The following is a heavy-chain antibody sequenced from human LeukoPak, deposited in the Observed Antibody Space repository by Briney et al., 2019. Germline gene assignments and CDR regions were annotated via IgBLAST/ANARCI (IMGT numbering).Heavy chain of an antibody. CDR1: GGTFSSYA. J-gene: IGHJ6*02. D-gene: IGHD3-3*01. CDR3: ARGFSDFWSGYYRPYYDGMDV. Sequence: ASVKVSCKASGGTFSSYAISWVRQAPGQGLGWMVWISAYNGNTNYAQKLQGRVTMTTDTSTSTAYMELRSLRSDDTAVYYCARGFSDFWSGYYRPYYDGMDVWGQGTTVTVSS. CDR2: ISAYNGNT. V-gene: IGHV1-18*01.